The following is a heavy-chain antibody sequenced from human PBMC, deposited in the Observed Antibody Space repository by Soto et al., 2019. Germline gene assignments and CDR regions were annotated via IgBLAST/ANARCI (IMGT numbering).Heavy chain of an antibody. D-gene: IGHD1-26*01. CDR2: ISDGGGSI. CDR3: ARSGNYRLDC. Sequence: GGSLRLSCSASGLTFSSRNMNWVRQAPGKGLEWISYISDGGGSIYYADSVKGRFTISRDNAKNLLYLQMNSLRAEDTALYYCARSGNYRLDCWGQGTLVTVSS. CDR1: GLTFSSRN. V-gene: IGHV3-48*01. J-gene: IGHJ4*02.